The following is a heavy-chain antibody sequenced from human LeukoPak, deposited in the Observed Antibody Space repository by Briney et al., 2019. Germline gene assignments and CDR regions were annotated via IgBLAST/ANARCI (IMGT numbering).Heavy chain of an antibody. CDR2: ISTSSATI. J-gene: IGHJ4*02. CDR1: GFTFSNYR. V-gene: IGHV3-48*04. Sequence: GGSLRISCAASGFTFSNYRMSWGRQAPGKGLEWLSYISTSSATIYYADSVKGRFTISRDNAKNSLYLQMNSLRAEDTAVYYCARVPYWYSSGWFPSFDSWGQGTLVTVSS. CDR3: ARVPYWYSSGWFPSFDS. D-gene: IGHD6-19*01.